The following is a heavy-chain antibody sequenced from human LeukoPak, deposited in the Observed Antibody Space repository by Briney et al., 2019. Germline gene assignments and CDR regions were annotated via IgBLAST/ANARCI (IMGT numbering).Heavy chain of an antibody. V-gene: IGHV3-23*01. CDR2: ISGSGGST. CDR3: ARVRFVRVPAAMQFYYYYYMDV. J-gene: IGHJ6*03. D-gene: IGHD2-2*01. CDR1: GFTFSSYA. Sequence: GGSLRLSCAASGFTFSSYAMSWVRQAPGKGLEWVSAISGSGGSTYYADSVKGRFTISRDNSKNTLYLQMNSLRAEDTAVYYCARVRFVRVPAAMQFYYYYYMDVWGKGTTVTISS.